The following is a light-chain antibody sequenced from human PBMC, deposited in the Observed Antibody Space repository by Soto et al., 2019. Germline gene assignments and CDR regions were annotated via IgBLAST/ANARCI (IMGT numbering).Light chain of an antibody. V-gene: IGKV3-20*01. CDR3: QQYGDSPPWT. Sequence: EIVLTQSPGTLSLSPGERATLSCRASQSVSRSYLAWYQQKPGQAPRLLVYGASIRATGTPDRFSGSGSGTDFSLTINKVEPEDFAVYYCQQYGDSPPWTFGQGTKVEIK. CDR1: QSVSRSY. CDR2: GAS. J-gene: IGKJ1*01.